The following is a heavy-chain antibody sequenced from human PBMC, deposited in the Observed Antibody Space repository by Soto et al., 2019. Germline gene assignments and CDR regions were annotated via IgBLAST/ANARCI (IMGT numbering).Heavy chain of an antibody. D-gene: IGHD6-13*01. CDR1: GFSFSNYA. V-gene: IGHV3-23*01. J-gene: IGHJ4*02. CDR3: AKPVGIAAAFDY. Sequence: GGSLRLSCAASGFSFSNYAMSWVRQAPAQGLEWVASITTRGGRTYYVDSVKGRFTISRDKFANALYLEMNSLTAEDTAVYYCAKPVGIAAAFDYWGQGTLVTVSS. CDR2: ITTRGGRT.